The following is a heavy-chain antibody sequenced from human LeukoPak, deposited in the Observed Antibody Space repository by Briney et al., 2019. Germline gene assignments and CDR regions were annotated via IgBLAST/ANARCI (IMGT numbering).Heavy chain of an antibody. D-gene: IGHD3-9*01. J-gene: IGHJ4*02. CDR2: IHSGGTT. CDR1: GDSITDDY. V-gene: IGHV4-4*07. CDR3: ARGLVPDY. Sequence: SETLSLTCTVSGDSITDDYYTWIRRPAGKGLEWIGRIHSGGTTNYNPSLMSRVTLSIDKSKKHISLRLTSVTAADTAVYYCARGLVPDYWGQGTLVTVSS.